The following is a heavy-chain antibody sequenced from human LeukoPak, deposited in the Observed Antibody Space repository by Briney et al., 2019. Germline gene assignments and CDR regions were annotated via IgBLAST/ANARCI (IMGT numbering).Heavy chain of an antibody. Sequence: ASVKVSCKASGYTFTSYGISWVRQAPGQGLEWVGWISAYNGNTNYAQELQGRVTMTTDTSTSTAYMELRSLRSDDTAVYYCARLGGSKVRRWWFDPWGQGTLVTVSS. J-gene: IGHJ5*02. V-gene: IGHV1-18*01. CDR3: ARLGGSKVRRWWFDP. CDR2: ISAYNGNT. CDR1: GYTFTSYG. D-gene: IGHD4-11*01.